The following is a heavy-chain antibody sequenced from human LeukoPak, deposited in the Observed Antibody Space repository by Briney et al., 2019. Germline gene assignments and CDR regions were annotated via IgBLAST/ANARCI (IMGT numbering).Heavy chain of an antibody. CDR2: INHSGST. CDR3: ARLLVGYCSGHNCYYFDY. Sequence: PSETLSLTCAVYGGSFSGYYWSWIRQPPGKGLEWIGEINHSGSTNYNPSLKSRVTISVDTSKNQFSLKLSSVTAADTAVFYCARLLVGYCSGHNCYYFDYWGQGTLVTVSS. V-gene: IGHV4-34*01. J-gene: IGHJ4*02. CDR1: GGSFSGYY. D-gene: IGHD2-15*01.